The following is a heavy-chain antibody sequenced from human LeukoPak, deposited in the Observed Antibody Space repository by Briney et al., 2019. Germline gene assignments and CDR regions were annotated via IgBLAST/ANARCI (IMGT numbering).Heavy chain of an antibody. V-gene: IGHV4-59*12. D-gene: IGHD3-3*01. CDR1: GGSISSYY. Sequence: SETLSLTCTVSGGSISSYYWSWIRQPPGKGLEWIGYIYDSGSTNYNPSLKSRVTISVDTSKNQFSLKLSSVTAADTAVYYCARYRMYYDFWSGFSGNYFDYWGQGTLVTVSS. CDR3: ARYRMYYDFWSGFSGNYFDY. CDR2: IYDSGST. J-gene: IGHJ4*02.